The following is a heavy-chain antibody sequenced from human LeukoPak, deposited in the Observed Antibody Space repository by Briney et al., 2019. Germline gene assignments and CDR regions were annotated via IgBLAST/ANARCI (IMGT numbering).Heavy chain of an antibody. CDR3: ARIQVNYYYGMDV. CDR1: GFTLSDCY. Sequence: GGSLRLSCAASGFTLSDCYMTWNRQAPGKGLEWISYISRGGNTIHYAESVKGRFTISRDNAKNSLYLQMNSLRAEDTAVYYCARIQVNYYYGMDVWGQGTTVTVS. D-gene: IGHD5-18*01. CDR2: ISRGGNTI. V-gene: IGHV3-11*01. J-gene: IGHJ6*02.